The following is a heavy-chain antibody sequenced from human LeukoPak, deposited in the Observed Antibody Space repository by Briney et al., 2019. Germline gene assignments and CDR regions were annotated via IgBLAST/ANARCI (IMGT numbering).Heavy chain of an antibody. J-gene: IGHJ4*02. V-gene: IGHV3-64*01. CDR3: AREGDSSGYYDY. D-gene: IGHD3-22*01. CDR1: GFTVSSNS. Sequence: PGGSLRLSCTVSGFTVSSNSMSWVRQAPGKGLEYVSAISSNGGSTYYANSVKGRFTISRDNSKNTLYLQMGSLRAEDMAVYYCAREGDSSGYYDYWGQGTLVTVSS. CDR2: ISSNGGST.